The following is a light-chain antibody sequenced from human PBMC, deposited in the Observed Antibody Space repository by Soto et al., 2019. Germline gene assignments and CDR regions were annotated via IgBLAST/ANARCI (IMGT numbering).Light chain of an antibody. J-gene: IGLJ3*02. CDR2: DVS. CDR3: SSYTSNNAVV. V-gene: IGLV2-14*01. CDR1: SSDVGGYNY. Sequence: QSVLTQPASVSGSPGQSITISCTGTSSDVGGYNYVSWYQQHPGKAPKLMIYDVSNRPSGVSNRFSGSKSGNTASLTISGLQAEDEADYYCSSYTSNNAVVFGGGTQLTVL.